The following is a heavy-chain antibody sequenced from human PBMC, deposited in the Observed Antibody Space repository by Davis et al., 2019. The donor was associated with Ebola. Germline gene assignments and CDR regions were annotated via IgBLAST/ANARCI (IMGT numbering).Heavy chain of an antibody. J-gene: IGHJ4*02. V-gene: IGHV4-34*01. CDR3: ATTPRYSSHGAYFDY. CDR2: INHSGSA. D-gene: IGHD4-11*01. Sequence: SETLSLTCGVYGGSFSGYYWSWIRQPPGKGLEWIGEINHSGSANYNPSLKSRVTISGDTSKNQFSLKLNSVTAADTAMYYCATTPRYSSHGAYFDYWGQGTLVTVSS. CDR1: GGSFSGYY.